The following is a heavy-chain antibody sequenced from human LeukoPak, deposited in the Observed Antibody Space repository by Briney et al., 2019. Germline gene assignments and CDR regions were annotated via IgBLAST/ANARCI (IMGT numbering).Heavy chain of an antibody. CDR3: AKGKSRLLVYYFDY. CDR1: GFTFSSYA. Sequence: GGSLRLSCEASGFTFSSYAMSWVRQAPGKGLEWVSAISGSGGSTYYADSVKGRFTISRDNSKNTLYLQMNSLRAEDTAVYYCAKGKSRLLVYYFDYWGQGTLVTVSS. CDR2: ISGSGGST. D-gene: IGHD2-8*02. V-gene: IGHV3-23*01. J-gene: IGHJ4*02.